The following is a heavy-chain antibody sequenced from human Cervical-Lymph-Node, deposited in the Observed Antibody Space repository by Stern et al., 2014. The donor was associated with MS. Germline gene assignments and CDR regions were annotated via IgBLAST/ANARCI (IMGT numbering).Heavy chain of an antibody. CDR2: IIPILSIT. J-gene: IGHJ5*02. CDR1: GGTFSSSG. V-gene: IGHV1-69*09. CDR3: ATLGVTTVDFYP. D-gene: IGHD4-23*01. Sequence: MQLVESGSEVKKPGSSVRVSCKASGGTFSSSGISWVRQAPGQGLEWMGRIIPILSITNYAQNFQGRVTITADKSTSTAYMELSSLRSEDTAVYYCATLGVTTVDFYPWGQGTLVTVSS.